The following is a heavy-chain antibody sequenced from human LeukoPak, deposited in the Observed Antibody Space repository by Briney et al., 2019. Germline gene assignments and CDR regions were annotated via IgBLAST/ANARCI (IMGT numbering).Heavy chain of an antibody. CDR1: GFTVSSNS. J-gene: IGHJ4*02. CDR3: AKDPGRSITMVRGAADY. D-gene: IGHD3-10*01. Sequence: GGSLRLSCTVSGFTVSSNSMSWVRQAPGKGLKWVSFIYSDNTHYSDSVKGRFTISRDNSKNTLYLQMNSLRAEDTAVYYCAKDPGRSITMVRGAADYWGQGTLVTVSS. V-gene: IGHV3-66*03. CDR2: IYSDNT.